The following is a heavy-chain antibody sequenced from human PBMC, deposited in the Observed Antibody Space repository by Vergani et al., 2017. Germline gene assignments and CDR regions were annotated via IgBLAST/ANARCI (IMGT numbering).Heavy chain of an antibody. Sequence: EVQLLESGGGLVQPGGSLRLSCAASGFTFSSYAMSWVRPAPGKGLEWVANIKQDGSEKYYVDSVKGRFTISRDNAKNSLYLQMNSLRAEDTAVYYCARDQRLAAAEFYYYYYGMDVWGQGTTVTVSS. CDR2: IKQDGSEK. V-gene: IGHV3-7*01. D-gene: IGHD6-13*01. J-gene: IGHJ6*02. CDR1: GFTFSSYA. CDR3: ARDQRLAAAEFYYYYYGMDV.